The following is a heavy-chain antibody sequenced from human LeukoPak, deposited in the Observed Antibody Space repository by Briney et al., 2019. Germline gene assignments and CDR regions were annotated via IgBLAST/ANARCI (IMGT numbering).Heavy chain of an antibody. CDR2: ISAYNGNT. V-gene: IGHV1-18*01. D-gene: IGHD6-13*01. CDR1: GYTFTSYG. Sequence: ASVKVSCKASGYTFTSYGISWVRQAPGQGLEWMGWISAYNGNTNYAQKLQGRVTMTTDTSTSTAYMELRSLRSDDTAVYYCARDIGGGHSSSGEVGYWGQGTLVTVSS. CDR3: ARDIGGGHSSSGEVGY. J-gene: IGHJ4*02.